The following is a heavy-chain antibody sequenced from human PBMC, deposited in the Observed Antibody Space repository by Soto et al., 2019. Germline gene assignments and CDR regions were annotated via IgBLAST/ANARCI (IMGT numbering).Heavy chain of an antibody. Sequence: PSETLYLNYTVSGGSISSGDYYWSWISQPPGKGLELIGYIYYSGSTYYNPSLKSRVTISVDTSKNQFSLKLSSVTAAATAVYYCARASPVVTDVWGQGTTVT. V-gene: IGHV4-30-4*01. J-gene: IGHJ6*02. CDR3: ARASPVVTDV. CDR2: IYYSGST. CDR1: GGSISSGDYY. D-gene: IGHD5-18*01.